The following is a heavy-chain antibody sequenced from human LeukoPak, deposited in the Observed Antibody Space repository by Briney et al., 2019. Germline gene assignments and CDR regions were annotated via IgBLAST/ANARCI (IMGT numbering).Heavy chain of an antibody. V-gene: IGHV3-74*01. CDR2: INTDGSST. J-gene: IGHJ4*02. CDR3: ARGRSYYDSSGSGGFDY. D-gene: IGHD3-22*01. Sequence: GGSPRLSCAASGFTFSSYWMHWVRQAPGKGLVWVSRINTDGSSTSYADSVKGRFTISRDNAKNTLYLQMNSLRAEDMALYYCARGRSYYDSSGSGGFDYWGQGTLVTVSS. CDR1: GFTFSSYW.